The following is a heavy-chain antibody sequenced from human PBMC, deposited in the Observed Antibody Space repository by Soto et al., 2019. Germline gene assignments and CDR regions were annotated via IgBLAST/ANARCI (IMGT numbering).Heavy chain of an antibody. CDR1: GGSISSYY. Sequence: QVQLQESGPGLVKPSETLSLTCTVSGGSISSYYWSWIRQAPGKGLEWIGYLYYRGSTNYNPSLKSRVSISVDTSKNWFSLKLNSVTPADTAVYYCARGSRGAELLWYFDLWGRGTLVTVSS. V-gene: IGHV4-59*01. CDR2: LYYRGST. D-gene: IGHD3-10*01. J-gene: IGHJ2*01. CDR3: ARGSRGAELLWYFDL.